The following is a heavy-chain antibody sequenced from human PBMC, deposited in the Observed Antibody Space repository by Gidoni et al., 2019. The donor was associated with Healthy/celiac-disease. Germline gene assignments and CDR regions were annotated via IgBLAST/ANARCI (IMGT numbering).Heavy chain of an antibody. CDR1: GGSFSGYY. Sequence: QVQLQQWGAGLLKPSETLSLTCAVYGGSFSGYYWSWIRQPPGKGLEWIGEINHSGSTNYNPSLKSRVTISVDTSKNQFSLKLSSVTAADTAVYYCARWKSVAGYYFDYWGQGTLVTVSS. V-gene: IGHV4-34*01. CDR2: INHSGST. D-gene: IGHD6-19*01. J-gene: IGHJ4*02. CDR3: ARWKSVAGYYFDY.